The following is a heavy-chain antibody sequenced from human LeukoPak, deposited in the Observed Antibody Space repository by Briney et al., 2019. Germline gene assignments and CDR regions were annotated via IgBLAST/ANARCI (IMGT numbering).Heavy chain of an antibody. CDR3: ARHDEGSGWYRSYIDL. V-gene: IGHV4-4*09. CDR2: ISTSGST. Sequence: PSETLSLTCTVFGVSISSYYCSWIRQPPGKGLEWIGYISTSGSTDYSPSLKSRVTISVDRSKNQCSLNLSSVTAADTAVYYCARHDEGSGWYRSYIDLWGRGTLVIVSS. CDR1: GVSISSYY. D-gene: IGHD6-19*01. J-gene: IGHJ2*01.